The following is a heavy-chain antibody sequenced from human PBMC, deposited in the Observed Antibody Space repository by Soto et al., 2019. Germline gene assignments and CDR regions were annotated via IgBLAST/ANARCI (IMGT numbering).Heavy chain of an antibody. J-gene: IGHJ4*02. CDR1: GFTFDSFA. CDR2: ISASGGST. D-gene: IGHD3-16*01. CDR3: ARGAVMPDS. V-gene: IGHV3-23*01. Sequence: GGSLRLSCAASGFTFDSFAMTWVRQAPGKGLEWVSAISASGGSTFYADSVKGRFTISRDSSKNTLYLQMNSLRAEDTAVYYCARGAVMPDSWGQGTLVTVS.